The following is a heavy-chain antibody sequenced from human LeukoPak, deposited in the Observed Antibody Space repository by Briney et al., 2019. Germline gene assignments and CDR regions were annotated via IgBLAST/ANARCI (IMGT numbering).Heavy chain of an antibody. Sequence: GASVKVSCKASGGTFSSYAISWVRQAPGQGLEWMGGIIPIFGTANYAQKFQGRVTITTDESTSTAYMELSSLRSEDTAVYYCARGSTNYYDSSGYYYGGMSVDYWGQGTLVTVS. J-gene: IGHJ4*02. CDR1: GGTFSSYA. CDR2: IIPIFGTA. V-gene: IGHV1-69*05. D-gene: IGHD3-22*01. CDR3: ARGSTNYYDSSGYYYGGMSVDY.